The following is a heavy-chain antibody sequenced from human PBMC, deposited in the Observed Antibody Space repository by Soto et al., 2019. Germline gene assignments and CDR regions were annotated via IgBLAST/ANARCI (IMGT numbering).Heavy chain of an antibody. Sequence: SETLSLTCTVSGGSISSSSYYWGWIRQPPGKGLEWIGSIYYSGSTYYNPSLKSRVTISVDTSKNQFSLKLSSVTAADTAVYYCARLGTIAVAAGYFDYWGQGTLVTVSS. V-gene: IGHV4-39*01. CDR3: ARLGTIAVAAGYFDY. CDR2: IYYSGST. D-gene: IGHD6-19*01. CDR1: GGSISSSSYY. J-gene: IGHJ4*02.